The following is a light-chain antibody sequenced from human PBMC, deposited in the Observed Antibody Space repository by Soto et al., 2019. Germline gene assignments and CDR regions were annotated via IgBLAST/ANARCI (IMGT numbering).Light chain of an antibody. V-gene: IGKV3-15*01. CDR3: QQYNNRRT. J-gene: IGKJ1*01. CDR1: QSVSSH. Sequence: EIVMTQSPATLSVSAGERATLSCRASQSVSSHLAWYQQKPGQAPRLLIYDASTRATGIPARIIGSGSGTEFTLTIRSLQSEDFAVYYCQQYNNRRTFGQGTKVDIK. CDR2: DAS.